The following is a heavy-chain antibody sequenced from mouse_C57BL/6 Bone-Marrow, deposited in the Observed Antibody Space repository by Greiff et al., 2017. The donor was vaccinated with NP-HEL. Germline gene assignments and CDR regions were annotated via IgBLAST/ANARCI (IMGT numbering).Heavy chain of an antibody. CDR3: ARSLYYSNYYAMDY. Sequence: QVQLKQSGPGLVAPSQSLSITCTVSGFSLTSYAISWVRQPPGKGLEWLGVIWTGGGTNYNSALKYRLSISKDNSKSQVFLKMNSLQTDDTARYYCARSLYYSNYYAMDYWGKVASVTVDS. D-gene: IGHD2-5*01. J-gene: IGHJ4*01. V-gene: IGHV2-9-1*01. CDR2: IWTGGGT. CDR1: GFSLTSYA.